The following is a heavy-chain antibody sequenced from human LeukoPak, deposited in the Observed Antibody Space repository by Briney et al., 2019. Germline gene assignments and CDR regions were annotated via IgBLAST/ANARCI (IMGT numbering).Heavy chain of an antibody. D-gene: IGHD6-19*01. V-gene: IGHV3-74*01. CDR1: GFTFNTYF. Sequence: GVSLTLSCAVSGFTFNTYFMHWVRHSRGKGLVWVSHIGADGTDTAYADSVKGRFTTSRNTAKDTLCLQTHSLRAEDTAVYYCARSGPEQWRSNFSFYMDVWGKRTTLTVAS. CDR3: ARSGPEQWRSNFSFYMDV. J-gene: IGHJ6*03. CDR2: IGADGTDT.